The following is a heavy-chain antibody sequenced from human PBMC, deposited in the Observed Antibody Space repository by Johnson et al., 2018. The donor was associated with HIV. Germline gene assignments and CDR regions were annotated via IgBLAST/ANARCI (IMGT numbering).Heavy chain of an antibody. D-gene: IGHD3-10*01. Sequence: EVQLVESGGGLVQSGGSLRLSCAASGFTFSRYWMSWVRQAPGKGLEWVANIKEDGSEEYYVDSVKGRFIISRDNAKNSLYLQMNSLRAEDTAVYYCAKVIARSNYYGSGSYRDPGAFDIWGQGTMVTVSS. J-gene: IGHJ3*02. CDR2: IKEDGSEE. CDR1: GFTFSRYW. V-gene: IGHV3-7*02. CDR3: AKVIARSNYYGSGSYRDPGAFDI.